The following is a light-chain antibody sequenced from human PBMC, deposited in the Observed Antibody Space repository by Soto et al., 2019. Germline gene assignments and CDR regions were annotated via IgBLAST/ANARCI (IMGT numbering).Light chain of an antibody. J-gene: IGKJ3*01. Sequence: AIRMTQSPSSLSASTGDRVTITCRASQGISSYLAWYQQKPGKAPKLLIYAASTLQSGVPSRFSGSGSGTDFTLTISCLQSEDFATYYCQQYYSYPRFGHGTKVDIK. CDR3: QQYYSYPR. CDR1: QGISSY. V-gene: IGKV1-8*01. CDR2: AAS.